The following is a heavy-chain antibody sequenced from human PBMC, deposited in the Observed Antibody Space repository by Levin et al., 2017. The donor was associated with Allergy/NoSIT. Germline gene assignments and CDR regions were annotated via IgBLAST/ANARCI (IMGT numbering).Heavy chain of an antibody. J-gene: IGHJ4*02. CDR1: GFTFSSYS. Sequence: GGSLRLSCAASGFTFSSYSMTWVRQAPGKGLEWVANIKQDVNEKYYVDSVKGRFTISRDNAKNSLSLQMNNLRAEDTAVYYCAKVAFRGFDYWGQGIRVTVS. D-gene: IGHD3-3*02. CDR2: IKQDVNEK. V-gene: IGHV3-7*03. CDR3: AKVAFRGFDY.